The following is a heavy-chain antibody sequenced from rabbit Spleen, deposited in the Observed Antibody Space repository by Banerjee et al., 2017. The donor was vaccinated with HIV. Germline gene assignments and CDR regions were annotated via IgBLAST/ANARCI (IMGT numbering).Heavy chain of an antibody. D-gene: IGHD1-1*01. J-gene: IGHJ4*01. V-gene: IGHV1S40*01. Sequence: QSLEESGGDLVKPGASRTLTCTASGFSFSSSYYMCWVRQAPGKGLEWIGYIDPGFGSTYYASWVSGRFTISSTSSTTVTLQLTSLTAADTATYFCARDLVGVIGWDFNLWGQGTLVTVS. CDR3: ARDLVGVIGWDFNL. CDR1: GFSFSSSYY. CDR2: IDPGFGST.